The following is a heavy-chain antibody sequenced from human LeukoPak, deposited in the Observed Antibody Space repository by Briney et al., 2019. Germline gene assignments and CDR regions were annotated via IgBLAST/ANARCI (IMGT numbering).Heavy chain of an antibody. CDR1: GGSFSGYY. CDR3: ARASSSWYVFDP. J-gene: IGHJ5*02. V-gene: IGHV4-34*01. CDR2: INHSGST. D-gene: IGHD6-13*01. Sequence: SETLSLTCAVYGGSFSGYYWSWIRQPPGKGLEWIGEINHSGSTNYNPSLKSRVTISVDTSKNQFSLKLSSVIAADTAVYYCARASSSWYVFDPWGQGSLVTVSS.